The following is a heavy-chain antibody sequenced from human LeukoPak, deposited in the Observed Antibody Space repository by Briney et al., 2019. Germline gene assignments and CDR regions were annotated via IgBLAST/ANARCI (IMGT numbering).Heavy chain of an antibody. CDR2: ISSAGGST. D-gene: IGHD6-13*01. CDR1: GFMFSRYT. V-gene: IGHV3-23*01. Sequence: GGSLRLSCAASGFMFSRYTMNWVRQAPGKGREWGSNISSAGGSTYYADYVKGRFTISRDKSKNTLYLQMYSLRADDTAVYYCAKVVIAAGCGYWGQGTLVTVSS. J-gene: IGHJ4*02. CDR3: AKVVIAAGCGY.